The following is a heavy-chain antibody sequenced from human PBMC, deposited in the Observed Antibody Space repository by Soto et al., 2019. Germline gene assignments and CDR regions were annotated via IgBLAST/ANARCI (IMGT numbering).Heavy chain of an antibody. D-gene: IGHD3-3*01. V-gene: IGHV3-30-3*01. CDR3: ARHKRDLRFLEWSYYFDY. Sequence: QVQLVESGGGVVQPGRSLRLSCAASGFTFSSYAMHWVRQAPGKGLEWVAVISYDGSNKYYADSVKGRFSISRDNSKNTVXLQMNSLRAEDTAVYYCARHKRDLRFLEWSYYFDYWGQGTLVTVSS. CDR2: ISYDGSNK. J-gene: IGHJ4*02. CDR1: GFTFSSYA.